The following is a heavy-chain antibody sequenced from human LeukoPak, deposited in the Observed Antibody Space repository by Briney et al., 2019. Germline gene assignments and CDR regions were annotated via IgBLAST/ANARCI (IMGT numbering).Heavy chain of an antibody. Sequence: PGGSLRLSCAASGFTVSSNYMSWVRQAPGKGLVWVSVIYSGGSTYYADSVKGRFTISRDNSKNTLYLQMNSLRAEDTAVYYCARAKGDFWSGIYYYYGMDVWGQGTTVTVSS. V-gene: IGHV3-53*01. CDR1: GFTVSSNY. D-gene: IGHD3-3*01. CDR2: IYSGGST. J-gene: IGHJ6*02. CDR3: ARAKGDFWSGIYYYYGMDV.